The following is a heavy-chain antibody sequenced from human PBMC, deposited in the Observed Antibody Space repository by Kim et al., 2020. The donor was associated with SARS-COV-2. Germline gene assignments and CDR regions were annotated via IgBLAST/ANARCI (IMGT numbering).Heavy chain of an antibody. J-gene: IGHJ6*02. CDR3: ARPGVSTMTTVYFYGMDV. Sequence: GGSLRLSCAASGFTFSNYAMHWVRQAPGKGLEWVAVISYDGSNKFYADSVKGRFTISRDNSKNTLYLQMNSLRPEDTALYYCARPGVSTMTTVYFYGMDVWGQGTTVTVSS. V-gene: IGHV3-30*04. D-gene: IGHD4-17*01. CDR2: ISYDGSNK. CDR1: GFTFSNYA.